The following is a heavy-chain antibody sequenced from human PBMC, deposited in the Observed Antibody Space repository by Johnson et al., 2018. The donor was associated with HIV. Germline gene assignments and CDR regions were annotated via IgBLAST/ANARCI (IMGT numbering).Heavy chain of an antibody. V-gene: IGHV3-66*01. D-gene: IGHD6-19*01. CDR1: GFTFDDYD. Sequence: VQLVESGGNVVRPGGSLRLSCAASGFTFDDYDMSWVRQATGKGLEWVSFIYSGGTTYYADSVKGRFTISRDNSKNTLYLQMNSLRAEDTAVYYCARDLAGHNAFDIWGQGTMVTVSS. J-gene: IGHJ3*02. CDR3: ARDLAGHNAFDI. CDR2: IYSGGTT.